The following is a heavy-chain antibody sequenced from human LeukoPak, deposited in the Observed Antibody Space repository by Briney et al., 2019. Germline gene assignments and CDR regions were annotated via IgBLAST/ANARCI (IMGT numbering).Heavy chain of an antibody. CDR3: TTTGSYGSGSYYRSDYYGMDV. CDR1: GLTFSKAW. CDR2: IKSKAGSRTV. D-gene: IGHD3-10*01. J-gene: IGHJ6*02. Sequence: GGSLRLSCAASGLTFSKAWMSWVRQAPGKGLAWVGRIKSKAGSRTVDYTATVKSRFTISRDDSQNTLYLHMNSLKTEDSAVYYCTTTGSYGSGSYYRSDYYGMDVWGQGTTVTVSS. V-gene: IGHV3-15*01.